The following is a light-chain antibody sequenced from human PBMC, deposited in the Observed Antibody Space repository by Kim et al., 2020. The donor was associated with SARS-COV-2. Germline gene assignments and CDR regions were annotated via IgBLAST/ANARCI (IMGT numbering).Light chain of an antibody. V-gene: IGKV1-5*01. J-gene: IGKJ1*01. CDR1: QSISSW. CDR2: DAS. CDR3: QHLGS. Sequence: STLSASVGDRVTITCRDSQSISSWLAWYQQKPGKAPKLLIYDASSWESGVPSRFSGSGSGTEFTLTISSLQPDDFATYYCQHLGSFGQGTKVDIK.